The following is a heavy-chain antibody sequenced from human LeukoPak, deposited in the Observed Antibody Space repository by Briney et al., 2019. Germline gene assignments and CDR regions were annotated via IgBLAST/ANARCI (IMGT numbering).Heavy chain of an antibody. J-gene: IGHJ4*02. CDR1: GFTFGDYA. Sequence: PGGSLRLSCTASGFTFGDYAMSWFRQAPGKGLEWVSVIYSSDTYYADSVKGRFTISRDNSKNTPYLQMNSLRVEDTAVYYCARGSYFDYWGQGTLVTVSS. V-gene: IGHV3-53*01. CDR3: ARGSYFDY. CDR2: IYSSDT.